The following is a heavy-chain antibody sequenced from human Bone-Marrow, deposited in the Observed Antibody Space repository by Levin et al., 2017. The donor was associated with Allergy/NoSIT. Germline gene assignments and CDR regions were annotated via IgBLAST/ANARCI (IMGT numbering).Heavy chain of an antibody. Sequence: GESLKISCAASGFTFSSYAMHWVRQAPGKGLEWVAVISYDGSNKYYANSVKGRFTISRDNSKNTLYLQMNSLRAEDTAVYYCARLSYFDYWGQGTLVTVSS. CDR2: ISYDGSNK. CDR3: ARLSYFDY. J-gene: IGHJ4*02. V-gene: IGHV3-30-3*01. CDR1: GFTFSSYA. D-gene: IGHD3-16*02.